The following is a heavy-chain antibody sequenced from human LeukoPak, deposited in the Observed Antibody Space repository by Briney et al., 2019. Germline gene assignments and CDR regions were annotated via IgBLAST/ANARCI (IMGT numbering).Heavy chain of an antibody. J-gene: IGHJ5*02. CDR3: ARGNLDLYDYVWGSYPDWFDP. Sequence: SVKVSCKASGGTFISYAISWVRQAPGQGLEWMGGIIPIFGTANYAQKFQGRVTITADKSTSTAYMELSSLRSEDTAVYYCARGNLDLYDYVWGSYPDWFDPWGQGALVTVSS. CDR1: GGTFISYA. V-gene: IGHV1-69*06. D-gene: IGHD3-16*02. CDR2: IIPIFGTA.